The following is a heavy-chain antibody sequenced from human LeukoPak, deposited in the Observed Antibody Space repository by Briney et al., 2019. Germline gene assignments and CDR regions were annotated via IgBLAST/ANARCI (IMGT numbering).Heavy chain of an antibody. CDR1: GGSISSSSYY. CDR2: IYYSGYT. Sequence: PSETLSLTCTVSGGSISSSSYYWGWIRQPPGKGLEWIGTIYYSGYTYYNPSLESRVTISVDTSKNQFSLKLSSVTAADTAVYYCASPPYYDMDVWGKGTTVTVSS. CDR3: ASPPYYDMDV. J-gene: IGHJ6*03. V-gene: IGHV4-39*01.